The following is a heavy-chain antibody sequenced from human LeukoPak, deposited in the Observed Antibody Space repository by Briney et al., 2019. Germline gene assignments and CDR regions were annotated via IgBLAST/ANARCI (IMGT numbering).Heavy chain of an antibody. CDR3: TTLYCSSTSCHYFDY. CDR1: GFTFSNAW. J-gene: IGHJ4*02. D-gene: IGHD2-2*01. Sequence: GGSLRLSCAASGFTFSNAWMSWVRQAPGKGLEWVGRIKSRTDGGTTDYAAPVKGRFTISRDDSKNTLYLQMNSLKTEDTAVYYCTTLYCSSTSCHYFDYWGQGTLVTVSS. CDR2: IKSRTDGGTT. V-gene: IGHV3-15*01.